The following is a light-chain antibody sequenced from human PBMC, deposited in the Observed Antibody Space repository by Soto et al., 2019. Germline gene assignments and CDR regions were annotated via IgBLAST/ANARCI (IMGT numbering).Light chain of an antibody. V-gene: IGKV3-20*01. CDR3: QQYYSSWT. CDR1: QSISGTF. Sequence: EIVLTQSPGTLSLSPGERATLSCRASQSISGTFLAWYQHKPGQAPRVLIYGASRRATGIPDRFSGSGSGTDFTLTISRLEPEDFALYYCQQYYSSWTFRQGTKVEMK. CDR2: GAS. J-gene: IGKJ1*01.